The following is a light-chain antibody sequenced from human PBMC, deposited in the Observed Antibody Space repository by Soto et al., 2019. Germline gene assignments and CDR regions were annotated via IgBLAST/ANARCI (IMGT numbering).Light chain of an antibody. CDR1: QSVSNN. CDR2: GAS. V-gene: IGKV3-15*01. Sequence: EIVMTQSPATLSVSPGERATLSCRASQSVSNNLVWYQQKPGQAPRILIYGASTRATGIPARFSGSGSVTEFTLTISSLQSEDFAIYYCQQYNNWPRTFGQGTKVEIK. CDR3: QQYNNWPRT. J-gene: IGKJ1*01.